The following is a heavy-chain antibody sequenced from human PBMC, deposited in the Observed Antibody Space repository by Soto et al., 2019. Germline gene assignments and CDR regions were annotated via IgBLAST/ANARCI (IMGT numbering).Heavy chain of an antibody. D-gene: IGHD2-15*01. CDR2: ISGGGGRT. V-gene: IGHV3-23*01. Sequence: GGLRLSCAASGFTFSSYAMSWVRQAPGKGLEWVSTISGGGGRTYYADSVKGRFSISRDNSKNTLYLQMNSLRAEDTAVYYCARDGPFCSGGSCYHDDYYYGMDVWGQGTTVTVSS. CDR3: ARDGPFCSGGSCYHDDYYYGMDV. J-gene: IGHJ6*02. CDR1: GFTFSSYA.